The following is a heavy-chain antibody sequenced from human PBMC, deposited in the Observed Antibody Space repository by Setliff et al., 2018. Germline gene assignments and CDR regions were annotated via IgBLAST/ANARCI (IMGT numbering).Heavy chain of an antibody. CDR1: GGSFSGYY. V-gene: IGHV4-34*12. CDR3: ARDLGHGGDSDY. Sequence: NPSETLSLTCAVYGGSFSGYYWSWIRQPPGKRLEWIGEIIHSGSTNYNPSLKSRVTISMDTSKNQFSLKLNSVTATDTAVYYCARDLGHGGDSDYWGQGILVTVSS. D-gene: IGHD2-21*02. J-gene: IGHJ4*02. CDR2: IIHSGST.